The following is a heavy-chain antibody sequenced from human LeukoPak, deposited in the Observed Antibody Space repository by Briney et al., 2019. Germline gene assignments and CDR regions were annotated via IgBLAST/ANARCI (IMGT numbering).Heavy chain of an antibody. D-gene: IGHD1-20*01. CDR1: GYTFTCYY. J-gene: IGHJ3*02. CDR2: INTNSGGT. Sequence: SVKVSCKASGYTFTCYYTHWVRQAPGQGLEWMGWINTNSGGTNYAQKFQGWVTMTRDTPISTAYMELSRLRSDDTAVYYCARDITGTTGLGVDAFDIWGQGTMVTVSS. V-gene: IGHV1-2*04. CDR3: ARDITGTTGLGVDAFDI.